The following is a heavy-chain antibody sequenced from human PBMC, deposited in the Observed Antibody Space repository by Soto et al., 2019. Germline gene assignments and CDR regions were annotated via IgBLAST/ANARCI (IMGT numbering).Heavy chain of an antibody. CDR1: GFTFRSYS. V-gene: IGHV3-48*01. D-gene: IGHD6-13*01. CDR2: ISTSSSTK. CDR3: ARERASSYWYVDL. Sequence: EVQLVESGGGLVQPWGSLSLSCAASGFTFRSYSMNWVRQAPGKGLEWVSYISTSSSTKHYADSVKGRFTISRDNAKNTLYLPMNSLSAEATAVYYCARERASSYWYVDLWGRGTLDTVSS. J-gene: IGHJ2*01.